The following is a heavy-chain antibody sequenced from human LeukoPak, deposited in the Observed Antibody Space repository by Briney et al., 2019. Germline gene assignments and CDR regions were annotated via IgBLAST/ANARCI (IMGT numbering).Heavy chain of an antibody. D-gene: IGHD3-10*01. CDR1: GFTFSSYW. CDR2: IKSDGST. V-gene: IGHV3-74*01. CDR3: ARDVVGDLWFIPLDN. J-gene: IGHJ4*02. Sequence: GGSLRLSCAASGFTFSSYWMHWVRQIPGKGLVWVSRIKSDGSTIYADSVKGRFTISRDNAKNTVYLQMNSLRAEDTAMYYCARDVVGDLWFIPLDNWGQGTLVTVSS.